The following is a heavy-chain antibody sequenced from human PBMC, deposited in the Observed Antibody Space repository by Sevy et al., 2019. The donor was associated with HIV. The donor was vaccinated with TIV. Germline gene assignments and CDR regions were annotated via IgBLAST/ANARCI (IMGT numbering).Heavy chain of an antibody. D-gene: IGHD5-18*01. CDR2: ISSRGSTI. Sequence: GESLKISCAASEFTFSDYYISWIRQAPGKGLEWVTYISSRGSTIYYEDSVKGRFTISRDNAKNSLYLQMNSLRAEDTAVYYCARVRYTYGSYYFDYWGQGTLVTVSS. CDR1: EFTFSDYY. CDR3: ARVRYTYGSYYFDY. V-gene: IGHV3-11*01. J-gene: IGHJ4*02.